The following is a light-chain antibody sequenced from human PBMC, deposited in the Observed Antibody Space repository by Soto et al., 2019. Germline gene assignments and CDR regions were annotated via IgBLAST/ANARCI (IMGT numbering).Light chain of an antibody. CDR2: DVS. Sequence: QSALTQPASVSGSPGQSITISCTATASDVGDYNYVSWFQRYPGKAPKLMIYDVSNRPSGVSNRFSGSKSGNTASLTISGLQAEDEADYYCSSYTSTRTHVIFGGGTKPPS. J-gene: IGLJ2*01. CDR1: ASDVGDYNY. CDR3: SSYTSTRTHVI. V-gene: IGLV2-14*01.